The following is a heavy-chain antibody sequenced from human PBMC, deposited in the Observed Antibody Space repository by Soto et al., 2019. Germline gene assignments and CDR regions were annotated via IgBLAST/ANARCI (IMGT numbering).Heavy chain of an antibody. CDR1: GGSFSGYY. CDR2: INHSGST. V-gene: IGHV4-34*01. J-gene: IGHJ5*01. D-gene: IGHD3-10*01. Sequence: PSETLSLTCAVYGGSFSGYYWSWIRQPPGKGLEWIGEINHSGSTNYNPSLKSRVTISVDTSKNQFSLKLSSVTAADTAVYYCARGFRLLWFGELLVRGPGFDSWGQGTLVTGSS. CDR3: ARGFRLLWFGELLVRGPGFDS.